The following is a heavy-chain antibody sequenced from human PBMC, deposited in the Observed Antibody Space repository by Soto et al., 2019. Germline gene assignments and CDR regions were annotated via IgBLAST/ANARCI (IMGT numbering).Heavy chain of an antibody. CDR2: MYRDGDT. CDR1: GFTVNSNH. Sequence: AHLVESGGGLIQPGGSLRLSCAASGFTVNSNHTTWIRQAPGRGPEWVSTMYRDGDTFYANSVKGRFTISRDTSKSMFYLQMNSLRAEDTAVYYCARGVDTAKAGYWGQGTLVTVSS. D-gene: IGHD5-18*01. J-gene: IGHJ4*02. V-gene: IGHV3-53*01. CDR3: ARGVDTAKAGY.